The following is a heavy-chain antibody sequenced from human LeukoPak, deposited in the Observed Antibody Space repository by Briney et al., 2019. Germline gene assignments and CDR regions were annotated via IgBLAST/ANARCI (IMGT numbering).Heavy chain of an antibody. CDR1: GGPISSNFYY. Sequence: SETLSLTCTVSGGPISSNFYYWGWIRQPPGKGLEWIGSIYYSGSAFYNPSLQSRVTVSIDTSNNQLSLSLTSVTGTDTAVYYCAKTLRLGESWDWGQGSLVTVSS. J-gene: IGHJ4*02. CDR3: AKTLRLGESWD. D-gene: IGHD3-16*01. CDR2: IYYSGSA. V-gene: IGHV4-39*01.